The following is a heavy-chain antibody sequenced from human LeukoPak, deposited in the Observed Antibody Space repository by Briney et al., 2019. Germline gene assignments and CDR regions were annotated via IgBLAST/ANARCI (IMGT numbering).Heavy chain of an antibody. CDR1: GFTFSSYS. CDR3: ARDLGSGYRFFDY. V-gene: IGHV3-21*01. CDR2: ISSRSSYI. Sequence: GGSLRLSCAASGFTFSSYSMNWVRQAPGKGLEWVSSISSRSSYIYYADSVKGRFTISGDDAKNSLYLQMNSLRTEDTAVYYCARDLGSGYRFFDYWGQGTLVTVSS. D-gene: IGHD3-22*01. J-gene: IGHJ4*02.